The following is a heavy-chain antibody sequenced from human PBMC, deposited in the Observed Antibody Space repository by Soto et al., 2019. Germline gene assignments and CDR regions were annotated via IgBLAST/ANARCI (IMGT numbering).Heavy chain of an antibody. Sequence: VASVKVSCKASGYTFTGYYMHWVRQAPGQGLEWMGWINPNSGGTNYAQKFQGRVTMTRDTSISTAYMELSRLRSDDTAVCFCARRQPRIAAAGTHNWFDPWGLGTLVTVSS. V-gene: IGHV1-2*02. D-gene: IGHD6-13*01. CDR2: INPNSGGT. CDR3: ARRQPRIAAAGTHNWFDP. CDR1: GYTFTGYY. J-gene: IGHJ5*02.